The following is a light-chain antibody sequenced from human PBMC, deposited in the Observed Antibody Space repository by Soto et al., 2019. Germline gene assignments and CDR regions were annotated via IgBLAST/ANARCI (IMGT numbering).Light chain of an antibody. V-gene: IGKV3D-15*01. CDR1: QSVSSN. J-gene: IGKJ4*01. Sequence: EIVMTQSPGTLSVAPGERATLSCRASQSVSSNLAWYQQKLGQAPRLLIYGPSTRATGIPARFSGSGSGTDFTLTLSSLQSEDFAVYYCQQYNNSPLTFGGGTKVEIK. CDR3: QQYNNSPLT. CDR2: GPS.